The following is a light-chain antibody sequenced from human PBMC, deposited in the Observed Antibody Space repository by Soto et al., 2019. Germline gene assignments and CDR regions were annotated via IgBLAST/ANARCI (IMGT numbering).Light chain of an antibody. CDR3: QQGGNTPPWT. CDR2: AAS. Sequence: DIQMTQSPSSLSASVGDRVTITCRASQSINNFLNWYQHKPGKAPQLLIYAASSLQSGVPLRFSGSGSGTDFTLTINSLQPEDFANYYCQQGGNTPPWTFGQGTKVEIK. J-gene: IGKJ1*01. CDR1: QSINNF. V-gene: IGKV1-39*01.